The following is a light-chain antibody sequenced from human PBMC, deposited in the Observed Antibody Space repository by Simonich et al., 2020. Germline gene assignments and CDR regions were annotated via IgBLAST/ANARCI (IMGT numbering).Light chain of an antibody. V-gene: IGKV4-1*01. CDR2: WAY. CDR3: QEYYSTPPT. CDR1: QSVLYSANNKNY. J-gene: IGKJ4*01. Sequence: DIVMTQSPDSLAVSLGERATINCKSSQSVLYSANNKNYLAWYQQKPGQPPKLLIYWAYTRESGVPDRFSGSGSGTDFTRTISSLQAEDVAVYNCQEYYSTPPTFGGGTKLEIK.